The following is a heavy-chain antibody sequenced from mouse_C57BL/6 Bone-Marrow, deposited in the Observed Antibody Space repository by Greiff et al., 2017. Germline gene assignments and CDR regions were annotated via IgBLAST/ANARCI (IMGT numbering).Heavy chain of an antibody. CDR3: TRYDGYYVDYFDY. CDR1: GYTFTDYE. V-gene: IGHV1-15*01. D-gene: IGHD2-3*01. Sequence: VQGVESGAELVRPGASVTLSCKASGYTFTDYEMHWVKQTPVHGLEWIGAIDPETGGTAYNQKFKGKAILTADKSSSTAYMELRSLTSEDSAVYYCTRYDGYYVDYFDYWGQGTTLTVSS. CDR2: IDPETGGT. J-gene: IGHJ2*01.